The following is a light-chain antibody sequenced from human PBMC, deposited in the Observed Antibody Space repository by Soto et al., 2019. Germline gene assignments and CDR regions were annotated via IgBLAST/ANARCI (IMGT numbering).Light chain of an antibody. V-gene: IGLV2-14*01. J-gene: IGLJ1*01. CDR3: SSYTTTTTYV. CDR2: EVI. CDR1: SSDVGGYNY. Sequence: QSALTQPASVSGSPGQSITISCTGTSSDVGGYNYVSWYQQHPGKAPKLMIYEVINRPSGVSYRFSGSKYGNTASLTISGLQAEDEADYYCSSYTTTTTYVFGTGTKVTVL.